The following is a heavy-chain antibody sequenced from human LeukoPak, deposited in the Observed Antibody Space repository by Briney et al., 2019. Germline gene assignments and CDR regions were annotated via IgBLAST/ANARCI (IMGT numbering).Heavy chain of an antibody. V-gene: IGHV1-69*01. CDR1: GGTFSSYA. J-gene: IGHJ3*02. D-gene: IGHD4-17*01. Sequence: SVKVSCKASGGTFSSYAISWVRQAPGQGLEWMGGIIPIFGTANYAQKFQGRVTITADESTSTAYMELSSLRSEDTAVYYCARELHDYGDYHDAFDIWGQGTMVTVSS. CDR2: IIPIFGTA. CDR3: ARELHDYGDYHDAFDI.